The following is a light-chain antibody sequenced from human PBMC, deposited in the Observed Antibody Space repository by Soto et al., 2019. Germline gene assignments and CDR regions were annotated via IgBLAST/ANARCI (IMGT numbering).Light chain of an antibody. Sequence: DVQVTQSPSFVSASVGDTVTITCRASQGIGTWLAWYQQKPGKAPNLLIYGASNLQSGVPPRFSGSGLWTHFTLTIVSLQPEDFATYFCQQTNSFPVTVGQGTRLEI. J-gene: IGKJ5*01. CDR2: GAS. CDR1: QGIGTW. V-gene: IGKV1D-12*01. CDR3: QQTNSFPVT.